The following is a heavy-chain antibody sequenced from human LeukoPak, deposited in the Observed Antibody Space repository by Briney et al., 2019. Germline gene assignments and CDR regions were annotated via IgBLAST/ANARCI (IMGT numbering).Heavy chain of an antibody. D-gene: IGHD6-19*01. CDR2: IWSDGSNE. Sequence: GGSLRLSCEVSGFTFSQFNMNWVRQAPGKGLEWVAVIWSDGSNEYYADSVRGRFTISRDNSKSTVYLQMNSLRAEDTAVYYCAKDASGPYSSLFDPWGQGTLVIVSS. CDR1: GFTFSQFN. J-gene: IGHJ5*02. CDR3: AKDASGPYSSLFDP. V-gene: IGHV3-33*06.